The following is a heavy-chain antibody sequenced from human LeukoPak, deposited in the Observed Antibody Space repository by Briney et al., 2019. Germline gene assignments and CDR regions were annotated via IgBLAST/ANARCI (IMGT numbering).Heavy chain of an antibody. CDR2: ISSGSSHT. J-gene: IGHJ4*02. V-gene: IGHV3-21*01. CDR1: GFTFRSYT. CDR3: ARDSNYDFLSGYYNYFQY. Sequence: PGGSLRLSCAASGFTFRSYTMNWVRQAPGKGLEWVSSISSGSSHTYYADSVKGRFSISRDNAKNSLFLQMNSLRAEDTAVYYCARDSNYDFLSGYYNYFQYWGQGILVTVSP. D-gene: IGHD3-3*01.